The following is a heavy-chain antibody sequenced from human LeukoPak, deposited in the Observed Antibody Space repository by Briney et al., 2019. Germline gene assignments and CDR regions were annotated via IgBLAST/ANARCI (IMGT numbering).Heavy chain of an antibody. J-gene: IGHJ4*02. CDR1: GFTFDDYA. CDR3: AKDSSSSWYRDFDY. Sequence: PGRSLRLSCAASGFTFDDYAMHWVRQAPGKGLEWVSGISWNSGSIGYADSVKGRFTISRDNAKNFLYLQMNSLGAEDTAFYYCAKDSSSSWYRDFDYWGQGTLVTVSS. V-gene: IGHV3-9*01. CDR2: ISWNSGSI. D-gene: IGHD6-13*01.